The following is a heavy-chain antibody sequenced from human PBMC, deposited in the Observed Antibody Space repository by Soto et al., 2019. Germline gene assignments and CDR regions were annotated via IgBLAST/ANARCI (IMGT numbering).Heavy chain of an antibody. CDR3: ARPLVTYYYDSSDLGAFDI. Sequence: ASVKVSCKASGGTFSSYAISWVRQAPGQGLEWMGGIIPIFGTANYAQKFQGRVTITADESTSTAYMELSSLGSEDTAVYYCARPLVTYYYDSSDLGAFDIWGQGTMGTVSS. CDR1: GGTFSSYA. J-gene: IGHJ3*02. D-gene: IGHD3-22*01. V-gene: IGHV1-69*13. CDR2: IIPIFGTA.